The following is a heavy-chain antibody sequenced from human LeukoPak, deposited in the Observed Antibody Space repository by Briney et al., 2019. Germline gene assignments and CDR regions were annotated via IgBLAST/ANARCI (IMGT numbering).Heavy chain of an antibody. D-gene: IGHD5-18*01. Sequence: GGSLRLSCAASGLTFSIYAMNWVRQAPGKGLEWVSGISGSGGGTYYADSVKGRFTISRDNSKNTLYLQMNSLRAEDTAVYYCARDTAMVKNYYGMDVWGQGTTVTVSS. CDR3: ARDTAMVKNYYGMDV. CDR1: GLTFSIYA. CDR2: ISGSGGGT. J-gene: IGHJ6*02. V-gene: IGHV3-23*01.